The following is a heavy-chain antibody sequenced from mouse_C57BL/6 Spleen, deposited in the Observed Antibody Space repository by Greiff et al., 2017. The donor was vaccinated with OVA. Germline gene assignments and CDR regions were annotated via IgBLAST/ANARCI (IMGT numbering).Heavy chain of an antibody. V-gene: IGHV1-69*01. J-gene: IGHJ3*01. CDR3: ARGLYGSSPWFAY. D-gene: IGHD1-1*01. CDR2: IDPSDSYT. Sequence: QVQLKQPGAELVMPGASVKLSCKASGYTFTSYWMHWVKQRPGQGLEWIGEIDPSDSYTNYNQKFKGKSTLTVDKSSSTAYMQLSSLTSEDSAVYYCARGLYGSSPWFAYWGQGTLVTVSA. CDR1: GYTFTSYW.